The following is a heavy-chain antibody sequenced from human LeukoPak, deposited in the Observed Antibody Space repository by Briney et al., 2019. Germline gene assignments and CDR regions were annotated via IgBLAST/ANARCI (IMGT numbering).Heavy chain of an antibody. CDR1: GFTFSSYG. V-gene: IGHV3-30*18. CDR2: ISYEGSNK. D-gene: IGHD1-26*01. J-gene: IGHJ5*02. CDR3: AKGTKRVVGATTHWIDP. Sequence: GRSLRLSCAVSGFTFSSYGMHWVRQAPGKGLEWVAFISYEGSNKKYADSVKGRFTISRDNSKNTLYLHMNSLRAEDTAVYYCAKGTKRVVGATTHWIDPWGQGTLVTVSS.